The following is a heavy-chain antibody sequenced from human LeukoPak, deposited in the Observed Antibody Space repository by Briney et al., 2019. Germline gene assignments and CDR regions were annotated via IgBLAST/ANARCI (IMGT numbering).Heavy chain of an antibody. CDR2: IYHSGST. J-gene: IGHJ4*02. CDR1: GYSISSGYY. V-gene: IGHV4-38-2*01. CDR3: VSHLYSYGYYFDY. Sequence: SETLFLTCAVSGYSISSGYYWGWIRQPPGKGLEWIGSIYHSGSTYYNPSLKSRVTISVDTSKNQFSLKLSSVTAADTAVYYCVSHLYSYGYYFDYWGQGTLVTVSS. D-gene: IGHD5-18*01.